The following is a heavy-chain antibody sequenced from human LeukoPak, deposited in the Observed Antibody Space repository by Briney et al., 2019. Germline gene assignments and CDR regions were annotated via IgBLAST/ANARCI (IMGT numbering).Heavy chain of an antibody. Sequence: GPTLVKPTQTLTLTCSYSWFTFIRSGMCLSWIRQTTGKALVWLARIDWDDDKYYSTSLKTRLTIYKDNSKNQVILTMTNTDTADTATYYCARTRAVAEIDYWGQGTLVIVAS. D-gene: IGHD6-19*01. CDR1: WFTFIRSGMC. J-gene: IGHJ4*02. CDR3: ARTRAVAEIDY. V-gene: IGHV2-70*11. CDR2: IDWDDDK.